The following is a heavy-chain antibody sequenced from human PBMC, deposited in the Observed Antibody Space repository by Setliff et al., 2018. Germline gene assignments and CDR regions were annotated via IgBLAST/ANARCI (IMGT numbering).Heavy chain of an antibody. D-gene: IGHD3-22*01. Sequence: GGSLRLSCVVSGFSFSRHWMSWVRQAPGKGLEWVADIKQDGSTKYYLDSVKGRFTIPRDNAKRSLYLQMNSLRADDTGVYYCVRDDADNYDAFDNWGQGTLVTVSS. CDR3: VRDDADNYDAFDN. J-gene: IGHJ3*02. CDR2: IKQDGSTK. V-gene: IGHV3-7*01. CDR1: GFSFSRHW.